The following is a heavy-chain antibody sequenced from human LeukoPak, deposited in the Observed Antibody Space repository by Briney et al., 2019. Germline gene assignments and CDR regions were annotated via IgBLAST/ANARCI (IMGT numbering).Heavy chain of an antibody. D-gene: IGHD1-7*01. V-gene: IGHV4-34*01. Sequence: SETLSLTCAVYGGSFSGYYWSWIRQPPGKGLEWIGEINHSGSTNYNLSLKSRVTISVDTSKNQFSLKLSSVTAADTAVYYCARVGTNRNYGHNKTFDYWGQGTLVTVSS. J-gene: IGHJ4*02. CDR3: ARVGTNRNYGHNKTFDY. CDR2: INHSGST. CDR1: GGSFSGYY.